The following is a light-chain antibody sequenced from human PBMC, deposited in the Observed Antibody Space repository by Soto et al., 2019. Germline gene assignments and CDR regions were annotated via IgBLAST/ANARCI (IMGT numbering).Light chain of an antibody. Sequence: QSVLTQPPSVSGAPGQRVTISCTGSSSNIGAGYDVHWYHQLPGTAPKLLIYANNNRPSGVPDRFSGSKSGTSASLAITGLQAEDEADYYCQSYDSSLSGVFGGGTKV. CDR2: ANN. V-gene: IGLV1-40*01. CDR3: QSYDSSLSGV. J-gene: IGLJ2*01. CDR1: SSNIGAGYD.